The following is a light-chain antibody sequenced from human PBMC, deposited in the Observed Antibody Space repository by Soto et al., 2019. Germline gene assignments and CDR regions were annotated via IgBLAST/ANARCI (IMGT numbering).Light chain of an antibody. CDR2: RAS. J-gene: IGKJ4*01. V-gene: IGKV3-20*01. Sequence: EIVLTQSPGTLSLSPGERATLSCRASQSVSRDYLAWYQQKPGQAPRLLIYRASYRDTGIPDRFSGSGSGTEFTLTISRLEPEDFALYYCQQYSESPPVTFGGGTKVEIK. CDR3: QQYSESPPVT. CDR1: QSVSRDY.